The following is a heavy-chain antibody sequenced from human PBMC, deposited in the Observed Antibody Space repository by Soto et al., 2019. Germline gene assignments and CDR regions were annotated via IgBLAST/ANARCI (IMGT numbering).Heavy chain of an antibody. Sequence: QVQLVQSRAEVKKPGASVKVSCKASGYSFTGYYIHWVRQAPGQGLEWMGRINPNSGGTDYAQKFQGWVTMTRDTSIRTAYMELSRLRSDDTAIYYCARDYVYYDSPPAFDIWGQGTMVTVSS. V-gene: IGHV1-2*04. CDR3: ARDYVYYDSPPAFDI. D-gene: IGHD3-22*01. J-gene: IGHJ3*02. CDR2: INPNSGGT. CDR1: GYSFTGYY.